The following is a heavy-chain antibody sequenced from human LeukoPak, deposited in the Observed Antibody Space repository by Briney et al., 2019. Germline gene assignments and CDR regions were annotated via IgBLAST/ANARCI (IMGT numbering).Heavy chain of an antibody. D-gene: IGHD6-13*01. CDR3: ASGPYPAAGTDHQFDY. V-gene: IGHV4-59*01. Sequence: SETLSLTCTVSGASISSYYWIWIRQPPGKGLEWIGYIFYSGSTLYNPTLQSRVTISVDTSKNLFSLKLTSVTAADTAVYYCASGPYPAAGTDHQFDYWGQGTLVTVSS. CDR1: GASISSYY. CDR2: IFYSGST. J-gene: IGHJ4*02.